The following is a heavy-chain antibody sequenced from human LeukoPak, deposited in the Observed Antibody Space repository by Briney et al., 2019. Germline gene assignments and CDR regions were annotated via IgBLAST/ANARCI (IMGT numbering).Heavy chain of an antibody. V-gene: IGHV3-23*01. Sequence: GWSLRLSCAASGFTFSSFALSWVRHAPGKGLEWVSAISDNDGTSTYYTDSANGRFTISRDNSKNTLYLQMNALRAEDTAVYYCAKRVPYGSSSVYFDNWGQGTPVTVSS. CDR1: GFTFSSFA. CDR2: ISDNDGTST. D-gene: IGHD6-6*01. CDR3: AKRVPYGSSSVYFDN. J-gene: IGHJ4*02.